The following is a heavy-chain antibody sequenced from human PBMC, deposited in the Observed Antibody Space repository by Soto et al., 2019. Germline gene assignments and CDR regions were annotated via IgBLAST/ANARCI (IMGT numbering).Heavy chain of an antibody. CDR1: GFTFSSYG. J-gene: IGHJ6*02. V-gene: IGHV3-30*18. D-gene: IGHD3-22*01. Sequence: QVQLVESGGGVVQPGRSLRLSCAASGFTFSSYGMHWVRQAPGKGLEWVAVISYDGSNKYYADSVKGRFTISRDNSKNTLYLQMSSLRAEDTAVYYCAKIPSYYYDSSGYSQDYYYYGMDVWGQGTTVTVSS. CDR2: ISYDGSNK. CDR3: AKIPSYYYDSSGYSQDYYYYGMDV.